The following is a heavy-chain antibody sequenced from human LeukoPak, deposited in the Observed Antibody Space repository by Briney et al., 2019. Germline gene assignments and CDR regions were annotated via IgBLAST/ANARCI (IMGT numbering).Heavy chain of an antibody. CDR2: ISSSGSTI. CDR3: ARAILGVVILYYMDV. J-gene: IGHJ6*03. Sequence: GGSLRLSCAGYGFTFSDYYMSWIRQAPGKGLVGVSYISSSGSTIYYADSVKGRFTISTDNAKNSLYLQMNSLRAEDTAVYCCARAILGVVILYYMDVWGKGTTVTVSS. CDR1: GFTFSDYY. V-gene: IGHV3-11*04. D-gene: IGHD3-3*01.